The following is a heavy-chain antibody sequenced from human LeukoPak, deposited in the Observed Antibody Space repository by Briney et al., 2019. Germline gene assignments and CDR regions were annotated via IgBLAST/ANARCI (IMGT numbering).Heavy chain of an antibody. V-gene: IGHV4-31*03. J-gene: IGHJ6*02. D-gene: IGHD6-25*01. CDR1: GGSISSGAYY. Sequence: SQTLSLTCTVSGGSISSGAYYWSWIRQHPGKDLDWIGYIYYGGSTYYNPSLKSRVTISVDTSKNQFSLKLSSVTAADTAAYYCARDLRLREIYGVDVWGQGTTVTVSS. CDR3: ARDLRLREIYGVDV. CDR2: IYYGGST.